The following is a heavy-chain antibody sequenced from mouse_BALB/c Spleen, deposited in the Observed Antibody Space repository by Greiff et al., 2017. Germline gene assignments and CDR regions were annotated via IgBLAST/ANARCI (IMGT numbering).Heavy chain of an antibody. V-gene: IGHV7-3*02. CDR3: ARDRDYYGHAMDD. CDR2: IRNKANGYTT. D-gene: IGHD1-2*01. CDR1: GFTFTDYY. J-gene: IGHJ4*01. Sequence: EVQLVESGGGLVQPGGSLRLSCATSGFTFTDYYMSWVRQPPGKALEWLGFIRNKANGYTTEYSASVKGRFTISRDNSQSILYLQMNTLRAEDSATYYCARDRDYYGHAMDDWGQGTSVTVSS.